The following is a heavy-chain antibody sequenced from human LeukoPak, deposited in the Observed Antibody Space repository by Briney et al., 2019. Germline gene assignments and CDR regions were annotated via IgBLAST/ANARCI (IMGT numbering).Heavy chain of an antibody. J-gene: IGHJ3*02. V-gene: IGHV3-23*01. D-gene: IGHD1-26*01. CDR1: GFTFSPSA. CDR3: AKGYRGIEAFDI. CDR2: ITGGGDYT. Sequence: GGSLRLSCAASGFTFSPSAMSWVRQAPGKGLEWVSAITGGGDYTYYADSVKGRFTISRDNPKNAVYLQMNSLRAEDTAVYYCAKGYRGIEAFDIWGQGTMVTVSS.